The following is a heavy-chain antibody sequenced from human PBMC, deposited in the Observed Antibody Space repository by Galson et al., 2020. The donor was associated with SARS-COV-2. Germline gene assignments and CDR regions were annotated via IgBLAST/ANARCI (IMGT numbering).Heavy chain of an antibody. D-gene: IGHD3-16*02. V-gene: IGHV3-30*15. CDR3: AKAFSTSDPITFGGVSVTAAFDI. Sequence: GESLKISCAASGFTFSSYAMHWVRQAPGKGLEWVTVISYDGSNEYYADSVKGRFTISRDNSKITLYLQMSSLRPEDTAVYYCAKAFSTSDPITFGGVSVTAAFDIWGQGTMVTVSS. CDR1: GFTFSSYA. J-gene: IGHJ3*02. CDR2: ISYDGSNE.